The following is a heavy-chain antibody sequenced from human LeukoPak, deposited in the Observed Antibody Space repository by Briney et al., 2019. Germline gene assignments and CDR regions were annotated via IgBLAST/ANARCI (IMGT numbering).Heavy chain of an antibody. CDR1: GFTFSSYW. CDR2: IKEDGSIQ. J-gene: IGHJ4*02. CDR3: ARDVWTGVAVSDY. V-gene: IGHV3-7*01. D-gene: IGHD6-19*01. Sequence: GGSLRLSCVASGFTFSSYWMTWVRQAPGRGLEWLANIKEDGSIQYYLDSVRGRFTIARDNAKTSVYLQLNSLRADDTAVYYCARDVWTGVAVSDYWGQGTLVTVS.